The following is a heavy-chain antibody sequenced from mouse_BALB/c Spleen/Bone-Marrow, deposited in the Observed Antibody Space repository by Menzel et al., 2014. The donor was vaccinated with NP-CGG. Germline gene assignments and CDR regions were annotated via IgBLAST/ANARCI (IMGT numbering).Heavy chain of an antibody. CDR3: ASRDSSGYVPDY. CDR1: GYTFTSYW. V-gene: IGHV1S132*01. Sequence: QVQLQQSGAELVKPGASVKLSCKPSGYTFTSYWIQWVQQRPGQGLGWIGEIFPGTGTTYSNEKFKGKATLTIDTSSSTANMQLSSLTSEDSAVYFWASRDSSGYVPDYWGQGTTLTVSS. D-gene: IGHD3-2*01. J-gene: IGHJ2*01. CDR2: IFPGTGTT.